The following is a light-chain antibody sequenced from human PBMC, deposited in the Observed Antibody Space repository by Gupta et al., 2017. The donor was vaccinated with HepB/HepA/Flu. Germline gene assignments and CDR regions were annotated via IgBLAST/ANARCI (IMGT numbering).Light chain of an antibody. CDR1: SSDVGGYNY. CDR2: DVS. CDR3: SSYTSSSTLVV. J-gene: IGLJ2*01. V-gene: IGLV2-14*03. Sequence: QSALTQPASVSGSPGQSCTISCTGTSSDVGGYNYVSWYQQHPGKAPTLMIYDVSNRPSGVSNRFSGSKSGNTASLTISGLQAEDEADYYCSSYTSSSTLVVFGGGTKLTVL.